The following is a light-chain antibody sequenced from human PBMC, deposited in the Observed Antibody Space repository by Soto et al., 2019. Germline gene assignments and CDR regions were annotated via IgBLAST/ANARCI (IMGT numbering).Light chain of an antibody. J-gene: IGLJ1*01. Sequence: QSALAQPASVSGSPGQSIAISCTGTSSDVGGYNYVSWYQQHPGKAPKLLISEVSIRPSVVSDRFSGSKSGNTASLTISGLQTEYEADYYCSSFTSAYTFVFGSGTKLTVL. CDR1: SSDVGGYNY. V-gene: IGLV2-14*01. CDR3: SSFTSAYTFV. CDR2: EVS.